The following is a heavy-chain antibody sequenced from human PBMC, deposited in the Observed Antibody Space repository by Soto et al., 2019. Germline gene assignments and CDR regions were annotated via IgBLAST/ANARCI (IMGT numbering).Heavy chain of an antibody. CDR3: ARGRSSPNFDP. Sequence: QVQLVQSGAEVRKPGSSVKVSCKVSGGTFTNYVISWLRQAPGQGLEWMGGLIPIFGAANLAQKFQVRVTIAADECTSTVIMALSSLTSEDTAVYYCARGRSSPNFDPWGQGTLVTVSS. V-gene: IGHV1-69*01. J-gene: IGHJ5*02. D-gene: IGHD6-6*01. CDR2: LIPIFGAA. CDR1: GGTFTNYV.